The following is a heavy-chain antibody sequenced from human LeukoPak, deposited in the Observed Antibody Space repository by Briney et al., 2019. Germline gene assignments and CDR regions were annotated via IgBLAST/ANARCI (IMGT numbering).Heavy chain of an antibody. D-gene: IGHD2-21*02. CDR3: AREGLQLAAFDI. CDR1: GGSFSGYY. Sequence: SETLSLTCAVYGGSFSGYYWSWIRQPPGKGLEWIGEISHSGTTNYNPSLKSRVTISVDTSKNQFSLKLNSVTAADTAVYYCAREGLQLAAFDIWGQGTMVTVSS. J-gene: IGHJ3*02. V-gene: IGHV4-34*01. CDR2: ISHSGTT.